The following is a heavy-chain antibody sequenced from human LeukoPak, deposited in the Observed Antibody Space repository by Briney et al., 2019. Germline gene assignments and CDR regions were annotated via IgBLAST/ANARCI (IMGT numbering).Heavy chain of an antibody. V-gene: IGHV7-4-1*02. Sequence: ASVKVSCKASEYTFTSYAMNWVRQAPGQGLEWMGWINTNTGNPTYAQGFTGRFVFSLDTSVSTAYLQISSLKAEDTAVYYCARLSGAVATATRAFDIWGQGTMVTVSS. D-gene: IGHD2-21*02. CDR1: EYTFTSYA. J-gene: IGHJ3*02. CDR2: INTNTGNP. CDR3: ARLSGAVATATRAFDI.